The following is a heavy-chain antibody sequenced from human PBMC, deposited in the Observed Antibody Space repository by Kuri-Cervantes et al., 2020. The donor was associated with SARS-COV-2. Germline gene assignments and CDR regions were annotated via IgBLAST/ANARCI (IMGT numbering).Heavy chain of an antibody. Sequence: ESLKISCTVSGGSISSSSYYWGWIRQPPGKGLEWIGSIYHSGSTYYNPSLKSRVTISVDTSKNQFSLKLSSVTAADTAVYYCARRGYSNLLDYWGQGTLVTVSS. V-gene: IGHV4-39*07. CDR3: ARRGYSNLLDY. CDR1: GGSISSSSYY. D-gene: IGHD4-11*01. J-gene: IGHJ4*02. CDR2: IYHSGST.